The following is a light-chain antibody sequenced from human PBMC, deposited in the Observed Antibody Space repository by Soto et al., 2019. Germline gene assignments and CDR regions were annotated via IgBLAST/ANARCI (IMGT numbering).Light chain of an antibody. CDR2: GAF. Sequence: EIVMTQSPATLSVSPGERATLSCRASQSVSSNLAWYQQKPGQAPRLLIYGAFTRATGIPARFRGSGSGTEFTLTISSLQSEDFAVYYCQQYKNWPPLTFGGGTKVEIK. J-gene: IGKJ4*01. CDR3: QQYKNWPPLT. CDR1: QSVSSN. V-gene: IGKV3-15*01.